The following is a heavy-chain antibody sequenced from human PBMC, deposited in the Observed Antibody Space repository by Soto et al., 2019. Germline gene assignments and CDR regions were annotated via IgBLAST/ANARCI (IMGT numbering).Heavy chain of an antibody. Sequence: GGSLRLSCAASGFTFSSYEMNWVRQAPGKGLEWVSYVSSSGSTIYYADSVKGRFTISRDNAKNSLYLQMNSLRAEDTAVYYCAYSGSYFDYWGQGTLVTVSS. CDR3: AYSGSYFDY. CDR2: VSSSGSTI. D-gene: IGHD1-26*01. CDR1: GFTFSSYE. V-gene: IGHV3-48*03. J-gene: IGHJ4*02.